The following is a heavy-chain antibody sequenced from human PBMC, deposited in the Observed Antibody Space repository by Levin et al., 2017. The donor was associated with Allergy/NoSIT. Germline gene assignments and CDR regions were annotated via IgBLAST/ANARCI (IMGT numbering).Heavy chain of an antibody. CDR1: GFASSSYA. CDR3: ARESPNFMGFLAGYYDAIAY. CDR2: ISFDGTSE. D-gene: IGHD3-9*01. V-gene: IGHV3-30*04. J-gene: IGHJ4*02. Sequence: GGSLRLSCVGSGFASSSYAFDWVRQVPGKGLEWVALISFDGTSEKYAESVKGRFIISRDDSKNIVYLQMNSLREDDTALYYCARESPNFMGFLAGYYDAIAYWGQGTQVTVSS.